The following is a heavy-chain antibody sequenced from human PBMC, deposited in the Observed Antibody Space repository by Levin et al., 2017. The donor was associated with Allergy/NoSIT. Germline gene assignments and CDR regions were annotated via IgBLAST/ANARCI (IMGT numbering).Heavy chain of an antibody. D-gene: IGHD5-24*01. CDR2: MNPNSGNT. V-gene: IGHV1-8*01. Sequence: GESLKISCKASGYTFTSYDINWVRQATGQGLEWMGWMNPNSGNTGYAQKFQGRVTMTRNTSISTAYMELSSLRSEDTAVYYCARAWTDTMATIGYWGQGTLVTVSS. CDR1: GYTFTSYD. J-gene: IGHJ4*02. CDR3: ARAWTDTMATIGY.